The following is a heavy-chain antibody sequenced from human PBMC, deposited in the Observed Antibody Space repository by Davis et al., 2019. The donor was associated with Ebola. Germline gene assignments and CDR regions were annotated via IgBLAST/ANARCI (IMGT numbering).Heavy chain of an antibody. V-gene: IGHV4-59*08. CDR2: IYYSGST. CDR1: GGSISSYY. D-gene: IGHD3-22*01. Sequence: SETLSLTCTVSGGSISSYYWSWIRQPPGKGLEWIGYIYYSGSTNYNPSLKSRVTISVDTSKNQFSLKLSSVTAADTAVYYCARHGAHYYDSSGYGTKYYFDYWGQGTLVIVSS. CDR3: ARHGAHYYDSSGYGTKYYFDY. J-gene: IGHJ4*02.